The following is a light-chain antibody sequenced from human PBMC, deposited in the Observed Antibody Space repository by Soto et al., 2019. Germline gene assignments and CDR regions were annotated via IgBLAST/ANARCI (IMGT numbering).Light chain of an antibody. CDR3: QQSYSTPHT. CDR2: DAS. Sequence: DIQMTQSPSTLSAFVGDRVTITCRASQSVNSWLAWYQQRPGKAPKLLIYDASTLESGVPSRFSGSGSGTEFTLTISSLQPDDFATYYCQQSYSTPHTFGQGTKVDIK. V-gene: IGKV1-5*01. CDR1: QSVNSW. J-gene: IGKJ2*01.